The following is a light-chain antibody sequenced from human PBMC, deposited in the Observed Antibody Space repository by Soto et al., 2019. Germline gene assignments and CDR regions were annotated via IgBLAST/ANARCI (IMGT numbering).Light chain of an antibody. J-gene: IGLJ1*01. V-gene: IGLV2-14*01. CDR1: SSDVGAYHY. CDR2: QVT. CDR3: TSYSSTDTFYV. Sequence: QSALTQPDSVSGSPGQAITISCTGTSSDVGAYHYVSWYQHHPGKAPKLRIYQVTNRPSGVSDRFSGSKSGNTASLTISGLRADDEADYYCTSYSSTDTFYVFGTGTKVTVL.